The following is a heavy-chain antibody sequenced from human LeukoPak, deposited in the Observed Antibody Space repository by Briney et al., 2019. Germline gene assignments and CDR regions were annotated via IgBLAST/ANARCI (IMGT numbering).Heavy chain of an antibody. J-gene: IGHJ4*02. V-gene: IGHV3-33*01. CDR1: GFTFSDFG. CDR2: IWYDGSKE. D-gene: IGHD3-16*01. Sequence: GGSLRLACAASGFTFSDFGMHWVRQAPGRGWEWVAMIWYDGSKEYYMESVKGRFTISRDNSKNTLHLQMNSLRAEDSAIYYCVREGDGAPRRFDYWGQGTLVTVSS. CDR3: VREGDGAPRRFDY.